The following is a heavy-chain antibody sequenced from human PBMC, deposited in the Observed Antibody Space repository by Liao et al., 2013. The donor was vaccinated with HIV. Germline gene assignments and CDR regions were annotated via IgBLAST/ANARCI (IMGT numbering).Heavy chain of an antibody. D-gene: IGHD6-19*01. CDR1: GGSFSGYY. Sequence: QVQLQQWGAGLLKPSETLSLTCAVYGGSFSGYYWSWIRQPPGKGLEWIGEINHSGSTNYNPSLKSRVTISVYTSKNQFSLKLSSVTAADTAVYYCARGGTIAVAGISAYYYYYMDVWGKGTTVTVSS. J-gene: IGHJ6*03. CDR3: ARGGTIAVAGISAYYYYYMDV. CDR2: INHSGST. V-gene: IGHV4-34*01.